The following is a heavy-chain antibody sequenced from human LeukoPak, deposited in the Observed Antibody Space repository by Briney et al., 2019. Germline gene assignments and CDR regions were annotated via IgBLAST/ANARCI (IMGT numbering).Heavy chain of an antibody. J-gene: IGHJ4*02. CDR2: IYSGGST. CDR3: ARDLGGFHFDY. V-gene: IGHV3-NL1*01. D-gene: IGHD4-23*01. CDR1: GFTFSSYG. Sequence: TGRSLRLSCAASGFTFSSYGMHWVRQAPGKGLEWVSVIYSGGSTYYADSVKGRFTISRDNSKNTLYLQMNSLRAEDTAVYYCARDLGGFHFDYWGQGTLVTVSS.